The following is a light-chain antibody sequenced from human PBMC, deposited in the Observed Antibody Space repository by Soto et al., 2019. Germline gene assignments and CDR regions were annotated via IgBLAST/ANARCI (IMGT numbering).Light chain of an antibody. V-gene: IGLV2-8*01. Sequence: QSALTQPPSASGSPGQSVTISCTGTSSDVGGYNYVSWYQQHPGKVPRLMIYEIAKRPSGVPDRFSGSKSGNTASLTVSGLQAEDEADYYCSSYGGGNNFVVFGGGTQLTVL. CDR3: SSYGGGNNFVV. J-gene: IGLJ2*01. CDR1: SSDVGGYNY. CDR2: EIA.